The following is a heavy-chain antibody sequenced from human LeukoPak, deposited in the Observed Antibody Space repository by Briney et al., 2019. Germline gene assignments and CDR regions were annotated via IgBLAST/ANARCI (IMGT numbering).Heavy chain of an antibody. CDR3: ARVSSPWELSDY. CDR2: IKQDGSQK. V-gene: IGHV3-7*01. CDR1: GFTFSSYD. Sequence: PGGSLRLSCAASGFTFSSYDMNWIRQAPGKGLEWVASIKQDGSQKYYVDSVKGRFTISRDNAKNSLYLQMNSLRAEDTAVYYCARVSSPWELSDYWGQGTLVTVSS. J-gene: IGHJ4*02. D-gene: IGHD1-26*01.